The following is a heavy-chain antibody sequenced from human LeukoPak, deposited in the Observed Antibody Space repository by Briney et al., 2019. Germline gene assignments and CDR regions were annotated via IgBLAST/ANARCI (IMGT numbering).Heavy chain of an antibody. CDR3: ASIVVVTAIP. V-gene: IGHV4-34*01. CDR1: GGSFSGYY. CDR2: INHRGST. D-gene: IGHD2-21*02. J-gene: IGHJ5*02. Sequence: SETLSLTCAVYGGSFSGYYWSWIRQPPGKGLEWIGEINHRGSTNYNPSLKSRVTISVDTSKTQFSLKMSSVTAADTAVYYCASIVVVTAIPWGQGTLVTVSS.